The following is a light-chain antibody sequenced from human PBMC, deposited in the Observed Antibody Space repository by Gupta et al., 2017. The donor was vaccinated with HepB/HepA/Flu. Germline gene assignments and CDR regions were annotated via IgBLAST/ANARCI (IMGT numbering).Light chain of an antibody. J-gene: IGLJ3*02. Sequence: QSALTQPASVSGSPGHSITISCTGTNSDVGAYNYVSWYQQHPGKVPTLMIYDVTYRPSGVSSRFSGSKSGNTASLTISGLQAEDEGDYFCKSYAGSNIWVFGGGTKLTVL. CDR2: DVT. V-gene: IGLV2-14*01. CDR1: NSDVGAYNY. CDR3: KSYAGSNIWV.